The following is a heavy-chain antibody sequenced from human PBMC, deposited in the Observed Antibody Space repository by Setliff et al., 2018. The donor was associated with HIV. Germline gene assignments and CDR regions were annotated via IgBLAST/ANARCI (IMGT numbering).Heavy chain of an antibody. Sequence: GASVKVSCKTSGYSFTGYYIHWVRQAPGQGLEWMGWINPNSGATDYAQNFLGRVTMARDTSSDTAYMDLNGLNSDDTAVYYCTTDHGEWELRSTQAHRSQTIDYWGQGTLVTVSS. CDR3: TTDHGEWELRSTQAHRSQTIDY. D-gene: IGHD1-26*01. CDR1: GYSFTGYY. V-gene: IGHV1-2*02. J-gene: IGHJ4*02. CDR2: INPNSGAT.